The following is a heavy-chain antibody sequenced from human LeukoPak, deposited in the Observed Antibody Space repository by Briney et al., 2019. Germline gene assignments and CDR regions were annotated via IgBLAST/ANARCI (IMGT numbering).Heavy chain of an antibody. CDR3: ARSKQLAPYYFDY. Sequence: SVKVPCKASGGTFSSYAISWVRQAPGQGLEWMGGIIPIFGTANYAQKFQGRVTITTDESTSTAYMELSSLRSEDTAVYYCARSKQLAPYYFDYWGQGTLVTVSS. V-gene: IGHV1-69*05. CDR1: GGTFSSYA. D-gene: IGHD6-6*01. CDR2: IIPIFGTA. J-gene: IGHJ4*02.